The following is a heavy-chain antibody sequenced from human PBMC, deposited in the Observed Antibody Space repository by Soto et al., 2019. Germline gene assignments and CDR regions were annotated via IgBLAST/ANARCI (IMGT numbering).Heavy chain of an antibody. D-gene: IGHD3-10*01. CDR3: AKDQYYYGSGINAGLFDP. V-gene: IGHV3-23*01. CDR2: ISGSGGST. Sequence: PGGSLRLSCAASGFTFSSYAMSWVRQAPGKGLEWVSAISGSGGSTYYADSVKGRFTISRDNSKNTLYLQMNSLRAEDTAVYYCAKDQYYYGSGINAGLFDPWGQGTLDTVSS. J-gene: IGHJ5*02. CDR1: GFTFSSYA.